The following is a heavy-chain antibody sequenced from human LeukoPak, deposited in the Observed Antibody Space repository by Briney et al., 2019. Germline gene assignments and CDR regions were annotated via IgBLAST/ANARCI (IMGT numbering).Heavy chain of an antibody. CDR3: ARRRAAYGDYFDQ. J-gene: IGHJ4*02. V-gene: IGHV5-51*01. Sequence: AESLQISCKASGYFFTTHWIGWGRQLPGKGLELMAIINPGDSDNRYSPYFQSQVTISADKSINTAYLQWSSMKASDTTIYYCARRRAAYGDYFDQWGQGTLVTVSS. D-gene: IGHD2-21*01. CDR2: INPGDSDN. CDR1: GYFFTTHW.